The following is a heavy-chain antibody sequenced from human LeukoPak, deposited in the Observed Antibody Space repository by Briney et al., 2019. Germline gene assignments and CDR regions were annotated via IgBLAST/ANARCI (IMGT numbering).Heavy chain of an antibody. V-gene: IGHV4-4*07. CDR2: IYTSGST. Sequence: PSETLSLTCTVSGGSISSYYWGWIRQPPGKGLEWIGRIYTSGSTNYNPSLKSRVTISVDTSKNQFSLKLSSVTPADTAVYYCARGGYYGSGNDFRFDPWGQGTLVTVSS. J-gene: IGHJ5*02. CDR1: GGSISSYY. D-gene: IGHD3-10*01. CDR3: ARGGYYGSGNDFRFDP.